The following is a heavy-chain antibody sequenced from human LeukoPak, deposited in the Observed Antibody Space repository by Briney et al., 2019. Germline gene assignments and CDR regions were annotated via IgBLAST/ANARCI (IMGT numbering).Heavy chain of an antibody. Sequence: ASVKVSCMGSGYTLSNHAFSWVRQAPGQGLEWMGWISADNGNTNHAQKFQGRVSLTTDTSTSTAYMELRSLRSDDTAVYYCVRNLAVAGTCFDSWGQGTLVTVSS. CDR1: GYTLSNHA. V-gene: IGHV1-18*04. CDR2: ISADNGNT. CDR3: VRNLAVAGTCFDS. J-gene: IGHJ4*02. D-gene: IGHD6-19*01.